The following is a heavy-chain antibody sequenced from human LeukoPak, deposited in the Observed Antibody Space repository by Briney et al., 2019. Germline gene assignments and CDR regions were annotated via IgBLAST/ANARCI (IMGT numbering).Heavy chain of an antibody. D-gene: IGHD2-2*02. V-gene: IGHV3-11*01. CDR2: ISSSGSTI. CDR1: GFTFSDYY. Sequence: GGSLRLSCAASGFTFSDYYMSWIRQAPGKGLEWVSYISSSGSTIYYADSVKGRFTISRDNAKNSLYLQMNSLRAEDTAVYYCAKASYPYYYYYYMDVWGKGTTVTVSS. J-gene: IGHJ6*03. CDR3: AKASYPYYYYYYMDV.